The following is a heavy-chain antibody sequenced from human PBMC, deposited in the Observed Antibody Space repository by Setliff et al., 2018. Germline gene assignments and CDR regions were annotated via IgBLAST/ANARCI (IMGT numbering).Heavy chain of an antibody. J-gene: IGHJ4*02. D-gene: IGHD3-22*01. Sequence: SETLSLTCTVSGDSITSGSVYWSWIRQPAGKGLEWIGRIYTSGSTNYNPSLKSRVAISVDTSKNQFSLRLSSVTAADTAVYYCAKEGYYDHFGYYHYYFDFWGQGTLVTVSS. V-gene: IGHV4-61*02. CDR1: GDSITSGSVY. CDR2: IYTSGST. CDR3: AKEGYYDHFGYYHYYFDF.